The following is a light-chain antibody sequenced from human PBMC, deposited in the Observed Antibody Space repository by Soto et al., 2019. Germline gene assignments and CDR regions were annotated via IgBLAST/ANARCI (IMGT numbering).Light chain of an antibody. Sequence: QSALTQPPSVSGAPGQRVTISCTGSSSNIGAGYAVHWYQQLPGIAPKLLIYDNSNRPSGVPDRFSGSKSGTSASLAITGLQAEDEADYYCQSYDSSLSGVVFGGGTKLTVL. J-gene: IGLJ2*01. CDR3: QSYDSSLSGVV. CDR2: DNS. CDR1: SSNIGAGYA. V-gene: IGLV1-40*01.